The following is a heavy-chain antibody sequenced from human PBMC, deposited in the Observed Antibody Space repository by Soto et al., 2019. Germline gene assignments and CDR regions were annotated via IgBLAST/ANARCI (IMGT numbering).Heavy chain of an antibody. CDR2: ISGTGDRT. J-gene: IGHJ4*02. CDR1: GFTFSNYA. D-gene: IGHD2-2*01. Sequence: EVQLLESGGGLVQPGGSLRLSCAASGFTFSNYAMTWVRQAPGKGLEWVSSISGTGDRTYYADSVKGRFTISRDNSKNTLYLQMNSLRAEDTAVYYCAKDRFFILLVPAASVDYWGQGTLVTVSS. CDR3: AKDRFFILLVPAASVDY. V-gene: IGHV3-23*01.